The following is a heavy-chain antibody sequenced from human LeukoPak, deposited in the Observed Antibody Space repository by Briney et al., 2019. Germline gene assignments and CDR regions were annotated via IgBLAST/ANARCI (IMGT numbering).Heavy chain of an antibody. CDR3: ARDHTYCSSTSCYRHGMDV. CDR1: GFTFSSYS. D-gene: IGHD2-2*02. J-gene: IGHJ6*02. V-gene: IGHV3-21*01. Sequence: PGGSLRLSCAASGFTFSSYSMNWVRQAPGKGLEWVSSSSSSSSYIYYADSVKGRFTISRDNAKNSLYLQMNSLRAEDTAVYYCARDHTYCSSTSCYRHGMDVWGQGTTVTVSS. CDR2: SSSSSSYI.